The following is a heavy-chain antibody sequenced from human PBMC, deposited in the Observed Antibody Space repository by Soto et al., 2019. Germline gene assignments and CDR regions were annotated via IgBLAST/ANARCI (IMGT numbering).Heavy chain of an antibody. D-gene: IGHD3-10*01. CDR1: GYTFTRYG. J-gene: IGHJ4*02. V-gene: IGHV1-18*01. Sequence: QVQLVQSGAEVKKRGASVKVSCKASGYTFTRYGIRWVRHAPGQGLEWMGWISAYNGNTNYAQKLQGRVTMTSDTSTSKGYMELRSLRSDDTAVYYCASGADADYWGQGTLVTVSS. CDR2: ISAYNGNT. CDR3: ASGADADY.